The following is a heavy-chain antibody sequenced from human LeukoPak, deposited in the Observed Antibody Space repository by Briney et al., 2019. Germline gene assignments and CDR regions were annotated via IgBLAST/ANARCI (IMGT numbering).Heavy chain of an antibody. V-gene: IGHV5-10-1*01. J-gene: IGHJ4*02. D-gene: IGHD2-2*01. CDR2: IVPSDAYT. CDR1: GYSFTSYW. CDR3: ARHKGYQLASY. Sequence: GESLRISCKGSGYSFTSYWISWVRQMPGKGLELMWRIVPSDAYTNYSPSFEGHVTISSDKSISTAYLQWSSLKASDTAMYYCARHKGYQLASYWGQGTLVTVSS.